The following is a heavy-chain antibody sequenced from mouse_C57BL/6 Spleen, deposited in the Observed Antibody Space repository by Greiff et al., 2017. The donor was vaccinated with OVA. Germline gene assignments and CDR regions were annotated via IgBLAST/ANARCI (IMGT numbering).Heavy chain of an antibody. D-gene: IGHD1-1*01. J-gene: IGHJ3*01. V-gene: IGHV1-53*01. Sequence: VKLQQPGTELVKPGASVKLSCKASGYTFTSYWMHWVKQRPGQGLEWIGNINPSNGGTNYNEKFKSKATLTVDKSSSTAYMQLSSLTSEDSAVYYCARWGGSTASWFAYWGQGTLVTVSA. CDR1: GYTFTSYW. CDR3: ARWGGSTASWFAY. CDR2: INPSNGGT.